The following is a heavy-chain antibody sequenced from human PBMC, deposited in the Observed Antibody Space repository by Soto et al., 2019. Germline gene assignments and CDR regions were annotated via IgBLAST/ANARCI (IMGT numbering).Heavy chain of an antibody. D-gene: IGHD1-26*01. V-gene: IGHV4-61*01. CDR3: ARESIVGDTKFDP. CDR1: GDSLSSGRYY. J-gene: IGHJ5*02. CDR2: IYHVGTS. Sequence: QVQLQESGPGLVKPSETLSLTCTVSGDSLSSGRYYWTWLRQPPGKGLEWIGYIYHVGTSKYNPSLNRRAPISLDTSKSQFSLRLRSVTAADTAVYFCARESIVGDTKFDPWGHGTLVTVSS.